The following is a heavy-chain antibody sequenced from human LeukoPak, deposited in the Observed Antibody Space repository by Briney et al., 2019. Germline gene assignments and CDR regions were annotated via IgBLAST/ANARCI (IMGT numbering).Heavy chain of an antibody. Sequence: ASVKVSCKASGYTFTSYDINCVRHATGQGLEWMGWMNPNSGTTGYAQKVQGSVTITRNTPISTAYMELSSLRSEDTAVYYCARGQGGGYDVWGQGTLVTVSS. J-gene: IGHJ4*02. CDR2: MNPNSGTT. D-gene: IGHD5-12*01. CDR1: GYTFTSYD. CDR3: ARGQGGGYDV. V-gene: IGHV1-8*03.